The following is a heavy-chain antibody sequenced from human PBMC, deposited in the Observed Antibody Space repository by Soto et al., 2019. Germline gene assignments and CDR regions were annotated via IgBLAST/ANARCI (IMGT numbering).Heavy chain of an antibody. J-gene: IGHJ4*02. CDR2: ISSSSSYM. Sequence: TFSTYSMNWVRQAPGKGLEWVSSISSSSSYMYYADSVKGRFTISRDNAKNSLYLQMNSLRAEDTAIYYCATMATMSSFDYWGQGTLVTVSS. V-gene: IGHV3-21*01. D-gene: IGHD5-12*01. CDR3: ATMATMSSFDY. CDR1: TFSTYS.